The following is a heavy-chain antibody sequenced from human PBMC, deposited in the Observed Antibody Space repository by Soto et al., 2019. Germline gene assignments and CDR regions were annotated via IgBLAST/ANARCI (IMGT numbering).Heavy chain of an antibody. D-gene: IGHD1-26*01. V-gene: IGHV4-59*08. CDR3: ARRGMGDYYYGMDV. Sequence: PSETLSLTCPVSGGTISSYYWSWIRQPPGKGLEWIGYIYYSGSTNYNPSLKSRVTISVDTSKNQFSLKLSSVTAADTAVYYCARRGMGDYYYGMDVWGQGTTVTVSS. CDR2: IYYSGST. CDR1: GGTISSYY. J-gene: IGHJ6*02.